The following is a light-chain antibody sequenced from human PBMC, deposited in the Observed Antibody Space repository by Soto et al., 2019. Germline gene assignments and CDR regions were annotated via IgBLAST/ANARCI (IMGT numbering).Light chain of an antibody. CDR3: SSYTGSSTRVV. CDR2: DVS. Sequence: QSALTQPASVSGSPGQSITISCTGTSGDIGGYNYVSWYQHHPGKAPKLMIYDVSNRPSGVSNRFSGSKSGNTASLTISGLQPEDEADYYCSSYTGSSTRVVFGGGTQLTVL. CDR1: SGDIGGYNY. V-gene: IGLV2-14*03. J-gene: IGLJ2*01.